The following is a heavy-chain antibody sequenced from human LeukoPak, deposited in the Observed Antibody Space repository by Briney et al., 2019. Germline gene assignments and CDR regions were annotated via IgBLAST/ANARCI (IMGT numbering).Heavy chain of an antibody. D-gene: IGHD2-15*01. CDR2: ISNNGGYT. J-gene: IGHJ4*02. V-gene: IGHV3-23*01. Sequence: GGSLRLSCAASGFTFSSSAMSWVRQAPGKGLEWVSAISNNGGYTYYADSVQGRFTISRDNSKSTLCLQMNSLRAEDTAVYHCAKQLGYCSDGSCYFPYWGQGTLVTVSS. CDR3: AKQLGYCSDGSCYFPY. CDR1: GFTFSSSA.